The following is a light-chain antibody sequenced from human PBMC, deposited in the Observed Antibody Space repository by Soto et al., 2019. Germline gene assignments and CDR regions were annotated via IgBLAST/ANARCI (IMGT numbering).Light chain of an antibody. J-gene: IGKJ5*01. V-gene: IGKV1-33*01. CDR3: QQYESLPLT. CDR1: QDINKN. CDR2: DAS. Sequence: EIQMTQSPSYMSTSVGDRIPITCQASQDINKNLIWYQQKPGKAPKLLIYDASDLETGVPSRFSGSGSGTGFTFTISSLQPEDFATYYCQQYESLPLTFGQGTRLEIK.